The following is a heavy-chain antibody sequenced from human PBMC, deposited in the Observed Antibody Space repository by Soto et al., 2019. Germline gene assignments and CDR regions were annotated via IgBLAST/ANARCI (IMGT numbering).Heavy chain of an antibody. V-gene: IGHV4-31*03. D-gene: IGHD3-16*01. CDR3: ARYTPEWMGETTFYY. CDR1: GGSISSGGYY. Sequence: SETLSLTCTVSGGSISSGGYYWSWIRQHPGKGLEWIGYIYYSGSTYYNPSLKSRVTISVDTSKNQFSLKLSSVTAADTAVYYCARYTPEWMGETTFYYWGQGTLVTVSS. J-gene: IGHJ4*02. CDR2: IYYSGST.